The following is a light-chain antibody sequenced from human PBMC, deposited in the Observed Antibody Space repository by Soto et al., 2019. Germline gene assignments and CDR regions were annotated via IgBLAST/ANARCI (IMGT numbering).Light chain of an antibody. J-gene: IGKJ1*01. CDR3: QHYNSYPWT. V-gene: IGKV1-5*03. CDR2: KAS. Sequence: DIQSTQSPSILSASVGDRVTITCRASQSIGSWVAWYQQKPGRAPNLLIHKASHLESGVPSRFSGSGSGTEFTLTISSLQPGDFATYYCQHYNSYPWTFGQGTKVDIK. CDR1: QSIGSW.